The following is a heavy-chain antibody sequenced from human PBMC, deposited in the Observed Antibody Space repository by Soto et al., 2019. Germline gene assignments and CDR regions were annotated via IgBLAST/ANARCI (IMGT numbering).Heavy chain of an antibody. J-gene: IGHJ4*02. CDR2: IISMFGTP. V-gene: IGHV1-69*12. CDR1: GATFSISV. D-gene: IGHD5-12*01. CDR3: ARDLGGGYEPGDY. Sequence: QVQLVQSGAELKKPGSSVKVSCRASGATFSISVFNWVRQAPGQGLEWMGGIISMFGTPNYSQKFQVRVTITADESTSTGYMELNNLRSDDTAIYYCARDLGGGYEPGDYWGQGTQVTVSS.